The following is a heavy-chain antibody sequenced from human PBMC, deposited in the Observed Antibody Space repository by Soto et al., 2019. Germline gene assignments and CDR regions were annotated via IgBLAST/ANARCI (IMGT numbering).Heavy chain of an antibody. CDR3: AREMTIFGVAPGGGVDV. J-gene: IGHJ6*02. Sequence: QLQLQESGSGLVRPSQTLSLTCVVSGGSISTSDYSWSWIRQAPGRGLEWIGSIYQSGRTYNIPSLKRRATMSVDKSKNQFSLKITSAVAADTARYYCAREMTIFGVAPGGGVDVWGQGTTVTVSS. D-gene: IGHD3-3*01. CDR2: IYQSGRT. V-gene: IGHV4-30-2*01. CDR1: GGSISTSDYS.